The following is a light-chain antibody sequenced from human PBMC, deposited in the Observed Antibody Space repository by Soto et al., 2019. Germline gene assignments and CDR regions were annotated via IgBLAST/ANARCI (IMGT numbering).Light chain of an antibody. J-gene: IGKJ1*01. CDR3: QQYNSYS. V-gene: IGKV1-5*01. Sequence: DIQMTQSPSSLSASVGDRVTITCRAIQSISSWLAWYQQRPGKAPKLLSYDGCSLESGVPSRFSGSGSGTEFTLTISSLQPDDFATYYCQQYNSYSFGQGTKVDIK. CDR2: DGC. CDR1: QSISSW.